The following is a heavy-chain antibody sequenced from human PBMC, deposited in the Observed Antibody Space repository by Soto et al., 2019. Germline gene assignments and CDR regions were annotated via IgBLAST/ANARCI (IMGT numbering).Heavy chain of an antibody. J-gene: IGHJ5*02. CDR1: GGSISSRDYY. D-gene: IGHD6-6*01. CDR2: IYYSGST. CDR3: AREIAARIFNWFDP. V-gene: IGHV4-30-4*01. Sequence: LXLTFTFSGGSISSRDYYWSWIRQPPGKGLEWIGYIYYSGSTYYNPSLKSRVTISVDTSKNQFSLKLSSVTAADTAVYYCAREIAARIFNWFDPWGQGTLVTVYS.